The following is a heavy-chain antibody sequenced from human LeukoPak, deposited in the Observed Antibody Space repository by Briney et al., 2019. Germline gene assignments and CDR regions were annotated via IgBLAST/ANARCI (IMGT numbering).Heavy chain of an antibody. D-gene: IGHD4-23*01. CDR2: INPSGGST. CDR1: GYTFTKYY. V-gene: IGHV1-46*01. Sequence: ASVTVSYKASGYTFTKYYMHWVGQAPGQGGEWMGMINPSGGSTSYAQNFQGTVTMTRDMSTSTDYMELSSLRSEDTAVYYCARDNSVEDTAWWFDPWGQGTLVTVSS. J-gene: IGHJ5*02. CDR3: ARDNSVEDTAWWFDP.